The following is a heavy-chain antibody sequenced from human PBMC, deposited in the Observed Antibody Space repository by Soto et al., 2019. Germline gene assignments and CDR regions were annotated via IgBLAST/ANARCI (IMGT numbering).Heavy chain of an antibody. CDR3: GRDLPTGTPPPYFDY. CDR2: IDRDESIT. J-gene: IGHJ4*02. Sequence: EVQLVESGGGLVQPGGSLRLSCAGSGFTLSSYWMHWVRQAPGKGLEWVSRIDRDESITTYADSVKGRFTISRDNAKDTLYLQMNSLRVEDTAVYYCGRDLPTGTPPPYFDYWGQGTLVTVSS. V-gene: IGHV3-74*01. CDR1: GFTLSSYW. D-gene: IGHD1-1*01.